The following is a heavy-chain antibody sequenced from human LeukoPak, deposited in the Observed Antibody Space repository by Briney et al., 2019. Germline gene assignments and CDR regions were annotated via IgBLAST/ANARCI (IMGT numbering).Heavy chain of an antibody. D-gene: IGHD6-6*01. CDR2: ITGSGSFV. CDR1: GFIFNNYI. V-gene: IGHV3-21*01. J-gene: IGHJ5*02. Sequence: GGSLRLSCAGSGFIFNNYIMNWVRQAPGKGLEWVSSITGSGSFVYYAHSEKGRFIISRDNAKNSLFLQMNSLRAEDTAVYYCARDSSGPWFDPWGQGTLVTVSS. CDR3: ARDSSGPWFDP.